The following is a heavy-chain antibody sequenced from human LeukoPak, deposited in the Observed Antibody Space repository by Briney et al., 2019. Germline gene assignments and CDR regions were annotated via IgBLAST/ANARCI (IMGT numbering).Heavy chain of an antibody. D-gene: IGHD4/OR15-4a*01. CDR1: GFPFDDYA. CDR3: AKGLFHVGTYGPI. J-gene: IGHJ4*02. CDR2: ISGDGYST. Sequence: PGGSLRLSCAASGFPFDDYAMRWGGDAPGGGVGGGSLISGDGYSTYYADSVKGRFPISRDNSKNSLYLQMNSLRTVDTALYYCAKGLFHVGTYGPIWDQGTLVTVSS. V-gene: IGHV3-43*02.